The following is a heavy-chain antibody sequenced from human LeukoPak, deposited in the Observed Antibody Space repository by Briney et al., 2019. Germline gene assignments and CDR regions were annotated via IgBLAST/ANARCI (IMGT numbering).Heavy chain of an antibody. V-gene: IGHV1-2*02. CDR3: ARVQGVIPYYFDY. CDR1: VYTFTDYY. J-gene: IGHJ4*02. D-gene: IGHD3-16*02. CDR2: INLNSGDT. Sequence: ASVKVSCTASVYTFTDYYLHWVRHGPAQGHEWMGLINLNSGDTNFAQPFHSRVTMTWDSSISTAYMDLSGLRFDDTAVYYCARVQGVIPYYFDYWGQGALVTVSS.